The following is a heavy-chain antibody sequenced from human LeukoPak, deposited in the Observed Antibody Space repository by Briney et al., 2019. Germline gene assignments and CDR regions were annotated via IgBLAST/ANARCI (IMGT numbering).Heavy chain of an antibody. V-gene: IGHV3-48*01. CDR3: ARESITGHRDFDY. D-gene: IGHD1-20*01. CDR1: GFTFSSYS. Sequence: GGSLRLSCAAAGFTFSSYSMKWVRQAQGEGREWVSYISSGSRTIYYADSVTGPFTMSRDNAKNSLYLQMNSLRATDTAVYYCARESITGHRDFDYWGQGTLVTASS. J-gene: IGHJ4*02. CDR2: ISSGSRTI.